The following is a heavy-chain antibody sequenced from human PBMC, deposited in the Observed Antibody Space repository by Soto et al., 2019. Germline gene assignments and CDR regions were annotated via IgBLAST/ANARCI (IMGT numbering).Heavy chain of an antibody. CDR1: GFTFSSYA. V-gene: IGHV3-30-3*01. CDR2: ISYDGSNK. Sequence: GGSLRLSCAASGFTFSSYAMHWVRQAPGKGLEWVAVISYDGSNKYYADSVKGRFTISRDNSKNTLYLQMNSLRAEDTAVYYCARAPPIFGYFDYWGQGTLVTVSS. J-gene: IGHJ4*02. D-gene: IGHD3-10*02. CDR3: ARAPPIFGYFDY.